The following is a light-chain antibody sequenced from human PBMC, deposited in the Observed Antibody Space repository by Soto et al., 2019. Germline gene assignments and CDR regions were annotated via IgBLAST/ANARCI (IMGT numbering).Light chain of an antibody. Sequence: EIVMTQSPATLSVSPGERATLSCRASQSVFSTLAWYQQKPGQAPRLLIHGASTRATGIPDRFSGSGSGTDFTLTISRLEPEDFAVYYCQQYGSSPPITFGQGTRLEIK. CDR3: QQYGSSPPIT. CDR1: QSVFST. V-gene: IGKV3-20*01. J-gene: IGKJ5*01. CDR2: GAS.